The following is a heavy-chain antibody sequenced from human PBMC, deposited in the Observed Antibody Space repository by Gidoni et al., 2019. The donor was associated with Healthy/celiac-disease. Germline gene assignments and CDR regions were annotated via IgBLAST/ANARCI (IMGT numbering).Heavy chain of an antibody. Sequence: EVQLVASGGGLVKPGGSLRLSCAASGFTFSNAWMSWVRQAPGKGLEWVGRIKSKTDGGTTDYAAPVKGRFTISRDDSKNTLYLQMNSLKTEDTAVYYCTSRNWNDVPLYYFDYWGQGTLVTVSS. J-gene: IGHJ4*02. CDR3: TSRNWNDVPLYYFDY. CDR1: GFTFSNAW. D-gene: IGHD1-20*01. V-gene: IGHV3-15*01. CDR2: IKSKTDGGTT.